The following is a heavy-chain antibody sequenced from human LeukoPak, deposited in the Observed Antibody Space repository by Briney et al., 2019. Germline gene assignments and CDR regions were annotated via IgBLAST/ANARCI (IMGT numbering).Heavy chain of an antibody. J-gene: IGHJ3*01. CDR1: GLTFHNTW. CDR2: IINDGINT. D-gene: IGHD2/OR15-2a*01. CDR3: AADGEYAFLV. V-gene: IGHV3-74*01. Sequence: GGSLRLFCAASGLTFHNTWMHWIRQAPGKGLVWFSRIINDGINTTYADSVKGRFTISRDNAKKTVYLQMNSLRADDTAVYYCAADGEYAFLVWGQGTMVTVSS.